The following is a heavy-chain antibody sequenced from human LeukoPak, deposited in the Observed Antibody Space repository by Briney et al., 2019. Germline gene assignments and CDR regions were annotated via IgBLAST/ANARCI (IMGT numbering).Heavy chain of an antibody. J-gene: IGHJ4*02. V-gene: IGHV3-23*01. CDR2: TSSSDAGT. CDR3: AKAPVTSCRGAYCYPFDS. CDR1: GFTLSTYA. Sequence: GGSPRLSCAASGFTLSTYAMSWVRQTPGKGLEWVAATSSSDAGTYHADSVRGRFTISRDNSKNTLYLQMNSLRAEDAAVYFCAKAPVTSCRGAYCYPFDSWGQETLVTVSS. D-gene: IGHD2-21*01.